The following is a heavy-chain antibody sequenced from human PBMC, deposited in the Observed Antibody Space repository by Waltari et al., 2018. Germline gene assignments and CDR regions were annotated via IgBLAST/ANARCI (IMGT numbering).Heavy chain of an antibody. D-gene: IGHD6-19*01. CDR2: IYYNGST. CDR3: ARRAWGSGWSY. J-gene: IGHJ4*02. CDR1: GGSISSRSNYY. Sequence: QLQLQESGPGLVKPSETLSLTCTASGGSISSRSNYYWGWIRQPPGKGLGWIGSIYYNGSTYYNPSLKSRVTISVDTSKNQFSLKLSSVTAADTVVYYCARRAWGSGWSYWGQGTLVAVSS. V-gene: IGHV4-39*01.